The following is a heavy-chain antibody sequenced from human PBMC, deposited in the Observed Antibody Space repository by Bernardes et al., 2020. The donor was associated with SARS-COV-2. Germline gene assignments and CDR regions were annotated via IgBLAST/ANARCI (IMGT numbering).Heavy chain of an antibody. CDR3: ARGRGDYDFWSGSENWFDP. CDR2: IYTSGST. J-gene: IGHJ5*02. D-gene: IGHD3-3*01. CDR1: GGSISSSNYY. Sequence: SETLSLTCTVSGGSISSSNYYWGWIRQPAGKGLEWIGRIYTSGSTNYNPSLKSRVTISVDTSKNQFSLKLSSVTAADTAVYYCARGRGDYDFWSGSENWFDPWGQGTLVTVSS. V-gene: IGHV4-61*02.